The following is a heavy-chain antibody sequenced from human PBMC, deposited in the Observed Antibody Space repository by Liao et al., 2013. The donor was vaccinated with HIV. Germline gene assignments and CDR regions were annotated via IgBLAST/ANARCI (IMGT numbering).Heavy chain of an antibody. CDR3: AREGVLDYYDGETLTGHDAFDI. Sequence: QVQLQESGPGLVKPSETLSLTCTVSGGSISSNSYYYWGWIRQPPGKGLEWIGSFYYGGSTYQNPSLKSRVTISVDTSKNQFSLKLSSVTAADTAIYFCAREGVLDYYDGETLTGHDAFDIWGQGRRVTVSS. CDR2: FYYGGST. J-gene: IGHJ3*02. CDR1: GGSISSNSYYY. D-gene: IGHD3-16*01. V-gene: IGHV4-39*07.